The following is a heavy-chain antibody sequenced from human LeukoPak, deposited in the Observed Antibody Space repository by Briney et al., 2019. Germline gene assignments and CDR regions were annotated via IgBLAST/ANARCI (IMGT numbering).Heavy chain of an antibody. Sequence: SETLSLTCTVSGGSISSYYWNWIRQAPGKGLEWIGYIYYTGSTDSNPSLKSRVTISVDTSKNQFSLKLSSVTAADTAVYYCARDYSDFWSGPNGYYYYMDVWGKGTTVTVSS. D-gene: IGHD3-3*01. V-gene: IGHV4-59*01. CDR1: GGSISSYY. J-gene: IGHJ6*03. CDR2: IYYTGST. CDR3: ARDYSDFWSGPNGYYYYMDV.